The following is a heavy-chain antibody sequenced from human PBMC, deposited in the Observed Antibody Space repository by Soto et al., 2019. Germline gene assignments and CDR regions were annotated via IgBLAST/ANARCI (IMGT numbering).Heavy chain of an antibody. CDR3: AKNVAATQYYGMDV. D-gene: IGHD2-15*01. V-gene: IGHV3-30*18. CDR1: GFTFSSYG. CDR2: ISYDGSNK. J-gene: IGHJ6*02. Sequence: GGSLRLSCAASGFTFSSYGMHWVRQAPGKGLEWVAVISYDGSNKYYADSVKGRFTISRDNSKNMLYLQMNSLRAEDTAVYYCAKNVAATQYYGMDVWGQGTTVTVSS.